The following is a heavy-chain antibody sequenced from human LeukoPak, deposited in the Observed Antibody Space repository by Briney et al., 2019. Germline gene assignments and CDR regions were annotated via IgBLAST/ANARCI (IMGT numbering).Heavy chain of an antibody. V-gene: IGHV1-69*04. J-gene: IGHJ4*02. CDR3: ATEPSRSYSFDHLDF. CDR1: GGTFNNYA. CDR2: VVPMFGIR. D-gene: IGHD5-12*01. Sequence: GAPVKVSCKTSGGTFNNYAISWVRQAPGQGLEWMGRVVPMFGIRNYPQTFRGRVNITADKATNTVYMELRSLRAEDTAIYYCATEPSRSYSFDHLDFWGLGTPVTVSS.